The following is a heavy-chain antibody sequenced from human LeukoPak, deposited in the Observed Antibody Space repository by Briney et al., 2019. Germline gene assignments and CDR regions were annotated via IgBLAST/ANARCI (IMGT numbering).Heavy chain of an antibody. V-gene: IGHV1-46*01. J-gene: IGHJ6*02. CDR3: ARRLVADNYYYYGMDV. CDR1: GYTFTSYY. Sequence: ASVKVSCKASGYTFTSYYMHWVRQAPGQGLEWIGIINPSGGSTSYAQKFQGRVTMTRDTSTSTVYMELSSLRSEDTAVYYCARRLVADNYYYYGMDVWGQGTTVTVSS. CDR2: INPSGGST. D-gene: IGHD5-12*01.